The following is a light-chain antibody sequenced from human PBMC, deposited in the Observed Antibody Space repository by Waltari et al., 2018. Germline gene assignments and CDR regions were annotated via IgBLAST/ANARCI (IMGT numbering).Light chain of an antibody. CDR3: QKYGTLPAT. J-gene: IGKJ1*01. V-gene: IGKV3-20*01. CDR2: DAS. Sequence: EVMLTQSPGTLSLSPGERATLSCRASQSVSRTLAWYQQKPGQAPRVLIYDASRRATGIPDRFSGSGSGTDFSLTISRLEPEDFAVYYCQKYGTLPATFGQGTKVEIK. CDR1: QSVSRT.